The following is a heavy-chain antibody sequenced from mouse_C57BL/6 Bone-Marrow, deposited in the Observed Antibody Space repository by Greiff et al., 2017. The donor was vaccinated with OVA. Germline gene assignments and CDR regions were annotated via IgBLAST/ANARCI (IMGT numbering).Heavy chain of an antibody. CDR1: GFTFSSYT. V-gene: IGHV5-9*01. Sequence: EVKLVESGGGLVKPGGSLKLSCAASGFTFSSYTMSWVRQTPEKRLEWVATISGGGGNTYYPDSVKGRFTISRDNAKNTLYLQMSSLRSEDTALYYCAKDYYGKRAMDYWGQGTSVTVSS. D-gene: IGHD1-1*01. CDR2: ISGGGGNT. J-gene: IGHJ4*01. CDR3: AKDYYGKRAMDY.